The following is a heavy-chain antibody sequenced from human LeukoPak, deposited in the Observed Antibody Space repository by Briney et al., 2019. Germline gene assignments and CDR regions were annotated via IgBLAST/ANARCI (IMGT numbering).Heavy chain of an antibody. CDR1: GGSISSYY. CDR3: ARLNYYDSSGYYSPHDAFDI. CDR2: ICYSGST. V-gene: IGHV4-59*08. Sequence: PSETLSLTCTVSGGSISSYYWSRIRQPPGKGLEWIGYICYSGSTNYNPSLKSRVTISVDTSKNQFSLKLSSVTAADTAVYYCARLNYYDSSGYYSPHDAFDIWGQGTMVTVSS. D-gene: IGHD3-22*01. J-gene: IGHJ3*02.